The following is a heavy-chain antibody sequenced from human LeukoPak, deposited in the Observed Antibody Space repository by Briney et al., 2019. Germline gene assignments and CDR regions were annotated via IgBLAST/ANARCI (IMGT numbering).Heavy chain of an antibody. V-gene: IGHV3-23*01. D-gene: IGHD2-21*01. J-gene: IGHJ4*02. Sequence: AGGSLRLSCAASGFTFSSYAMSWVRQAPGKGLEWVSAISGSGGSTYYADSVKGRFTISRDNSKNTLYLQMNSLRAEDTAVYYCATLRETYCGGDCYSFDYWGQGTLVTVS. CDR1: GFTFSSYA. CDR2: ISGSGGST. CDR3: ATLRETYCGGDCYSFDY.